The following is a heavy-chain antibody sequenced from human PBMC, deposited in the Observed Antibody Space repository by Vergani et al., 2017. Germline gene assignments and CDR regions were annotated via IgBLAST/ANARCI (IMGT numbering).Heavy chain of an antibody. D-gene: IGHD2-2*01. J-gene: IGHJ6*03. V-gene: IGHV4-34*01. CDR3: ARGSTVVPAARYKNYYYMDV. Sequence: QVQLQQWGAGLLKPSETLSLTCAVYGGSFSGYYWSWIRQPPGKGLEWIGEINHSGSTNYNPSLKSRVTISVDTSKNHFSLKLSSVTAADTAVYYCARGSTVVPAARYKNYYYMDVWGKGTTVTVSS. CDR2: INHSGST. CDR1: GGSFSGYY.